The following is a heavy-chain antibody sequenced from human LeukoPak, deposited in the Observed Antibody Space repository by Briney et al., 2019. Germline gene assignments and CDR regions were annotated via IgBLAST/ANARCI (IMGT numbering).Heavy chain of an antibody. CDR2: ISAYNGNT. V-gene: IGHV1-18*01. J-gene: IGHJ5*02. D-gene: IGHD2-2*01. CDR3: ARDPGYCSSTSCKYNWFDP. CDR1: GYTFTSYG. Sequence: GASVKVSCKASGYTFTSYGISWVRQAPGQGLEWMGWISAYNGNTNYAQKLQGRVTMTTDTSTSTAYMELGSLRSDDTAVYYCARDPGYCSSTSCKYNWFDPWGQGTLVTVSS.